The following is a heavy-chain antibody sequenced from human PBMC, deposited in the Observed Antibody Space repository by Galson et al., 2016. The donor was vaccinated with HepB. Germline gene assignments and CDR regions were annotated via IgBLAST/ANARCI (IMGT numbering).Heavy chain of an antibody. Sequence: SLRLSCAASGFTFSSFTMHWVRRAPGTGLEWLALVSPDGDKGYYADSVKGRFSISRDNSRNTLYLHINSLRPDHTETYLCARARVVTGIYDAFNVWGQGKVVTVAS. J-gene: IGHJ3*01. CDR3: ARARVVTGIYDAFNV. CDR1: GFTFSSFT. V-gene: IGHV3-30*04. D-gene: IGHD2-21*02. CDR2: VSPDGDKG.